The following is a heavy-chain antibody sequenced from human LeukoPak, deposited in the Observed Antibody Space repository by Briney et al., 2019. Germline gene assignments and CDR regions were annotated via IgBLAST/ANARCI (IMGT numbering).Heavy chain of an antibody. CDR1: GFTFNNYG. D-gene: IGHD5-18*01. V-gene: IGHV3-33*01. Sequence: GGSLRLSCAASGFTFNNYGMHWVRQAPGKGLEWLAFIWFDESNKFYAASVKGRFTISRDNAKNSLYLQMNSLRDEDTAVYYCARDQAGYSYGEYYFDYWGQGTLVTVSS. CDR3: ARDQAGYSYGEYYFDY. CDR2: IWFDESNK. J-gene: IGHJ4*02.